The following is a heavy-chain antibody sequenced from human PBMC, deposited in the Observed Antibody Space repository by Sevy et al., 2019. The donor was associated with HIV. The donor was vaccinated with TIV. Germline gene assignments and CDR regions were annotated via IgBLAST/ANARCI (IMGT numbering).Heavy chain of an antibody. D-gene: IGHD3-9*01. Sequence: GGSLRLSCAASGFTFGDYTMHWVRQTPGKGLEWVSLMSWDGARRDYADSVKGRFTISRETSKNSLFLQMNNLGTEDTALYYCARSPGLVTILDHWGQGTLVTVSS. J-gene: IGHJ4*02. V-gene: IGHV3-43*01. CDR1: GFTFGDYT. CDR2: MSWDGARR. CDR3: ARSPGLVTILDH.